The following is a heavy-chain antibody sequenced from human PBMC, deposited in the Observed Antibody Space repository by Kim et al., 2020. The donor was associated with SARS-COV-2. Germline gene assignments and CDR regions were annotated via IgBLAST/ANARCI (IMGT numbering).Heavy chain of an antibody. J-gene: IGHJ4*02. CDR1: GFTFSGYV. CDR3: AKDVRQTIVVVPGAMDS. CDR2: ISGRGDVT. D-gene: IGHD2-2*01. V-gene: IGHV3-23*01. Sequence: GGSLRLSCTTAGFTFSGYVMSWVRQAPGKGLEWVSSISGRGDVTYYADSVKGRFTISRDNSQHTVRLQMNSLRAEDTARYYCAKDVRQTIVVVPGAMDSWGQGTLAT.